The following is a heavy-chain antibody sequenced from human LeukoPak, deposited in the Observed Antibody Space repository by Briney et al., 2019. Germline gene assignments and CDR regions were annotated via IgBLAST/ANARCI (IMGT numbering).Heavy chain of an antibody. CDR1: GFTFSSYG. CDR2: IRYDGSNK. J-gene: IGHJ2*01. D-gene: IGHD2-2*01. Sequence: PGGSLRLSCAASGFTFSSYGMHWVRQAPGKGLEWVAFIRYDGSNKYYVDSVKGRFTISRDNSKNTLYLQMNSLRVEDTAVYYCAKDLAYCSSTSCYDDWYFDLWGRGTLVTVSS. CDR3: AKDLAYCSSTSCYDDWYFDL. V-gene: IGHV3-30*02.